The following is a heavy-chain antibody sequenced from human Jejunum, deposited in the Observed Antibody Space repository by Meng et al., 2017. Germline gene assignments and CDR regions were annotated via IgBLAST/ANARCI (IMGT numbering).Heavy chain of an antibody. CDR2: IKSDGSEQ. D-gene: IGHD2-21*02. J-gene: IGHJ6*02. Sequence: GGSLRLSCAASGFSFISLWRMWVRQAPAKGLECEAKIKSDGSEQRYVDSVKGRFTVSRDNGKNSLYLQVDSLRAEDTAVYFCVKLVRLPDVWGHGTMVTVSS. V-gene: IGHV3-7*01. CDR1: GFSFISLW. CDR3: VKLVRLPDV.